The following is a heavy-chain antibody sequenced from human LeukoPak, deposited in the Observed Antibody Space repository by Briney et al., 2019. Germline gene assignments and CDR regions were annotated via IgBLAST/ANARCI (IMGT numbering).Heavy chain of an antibody. J-gene: IGHJ4*02. CDR2: ISSSSSYI. V-gene: IGHV3-21*01. CDR3: ARVAHNYYDSSGYAYYFYY. CDR1: GFTFSSYG. D-gene: IGHD3-22*01. Sequence: KSGGSLSLSCAASGFTFSSYGMHWVRQAPGKGLEWVSSISSSSSYIYYADSVKGRFTISRDNAKNSLYLQMNSLRAEDTAVYYCARVAHNYYDSSGYAYYFYYWGQGTLVTVSS.